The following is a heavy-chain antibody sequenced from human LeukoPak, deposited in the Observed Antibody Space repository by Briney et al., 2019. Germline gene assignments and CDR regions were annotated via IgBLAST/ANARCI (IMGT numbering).Heavy chain of an antibody. J-gene: IGHJ4*02. V-gene: IGHV3-23*01. CDR3: AKDRGYSSSSQGFDY. CDR2: ISGGGGNT. Sequence: GGSLRLSCAASGFTFSSYAMSWVRQAPGKGLEWVSAISGGGGNTYYADSVKGRFTISRDNSKNTLYLQMNSLRAEDTAVYYCAKDRGYSSSSQGFDYWGQGTLVTVSS. CDR1: GFTFSSYA. D-gene: IGHD6-6*01.